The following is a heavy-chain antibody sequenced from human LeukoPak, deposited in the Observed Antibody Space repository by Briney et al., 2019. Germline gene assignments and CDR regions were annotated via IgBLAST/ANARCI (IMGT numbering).Heavy chain of an antibody. CDR3: ARGGGGSLYYYYYYMDV. CDR2: ISYDESNK. Sequence: PGRPLRLSCAVSGFTFSSYAMHWVRQAPGKGLEWVAVISYDESNKYYADSVKGRFTISRDNSKNTLFLQMDSLRAEDTAVYYCARGGGGSLYYYYYYMDVWGKGTTVTVSS. V-gene: IGHV3-30*04. J-gene: IGHJ6*03. CDR1: GFTFSSYA. D-gene: IGHD2-15*01.